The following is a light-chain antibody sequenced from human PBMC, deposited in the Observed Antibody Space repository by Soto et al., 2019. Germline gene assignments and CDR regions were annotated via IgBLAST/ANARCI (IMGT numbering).Light chain of an antibody. CDR1: QGISNY. Sequence: DIQMTQSPSSLFASVGDRVTITCRASQGISNYLAWYQQKPGKVPKLLIYAASTLQSGVPSRFSGSGSGTDFTLTISSLQPEDVATYYCQKYNSAPPLFTFGPGTKVDIK. J-gene: IGKJ3*01. CDR2: AAS. CDR3: QKYNSAPPLFT. V-gene: IGKV1-27*01.